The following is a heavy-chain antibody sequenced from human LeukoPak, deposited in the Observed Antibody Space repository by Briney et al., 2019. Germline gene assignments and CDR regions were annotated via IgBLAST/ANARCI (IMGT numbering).Heavy chain of an antibody. CDR2: ISPRDSDT. V-gene: IGHV5-51*01. J-gene: IGHJ1*01. Sequence: GESLKISCEASGYTFTHQRIGWVRQMRGTGLERVGIISPRDSDTIYSPSFQGHVTISADTSINADYLEWRSLEASDTAMYYCARHSDVVGAIWGQGTQVTVS. CDR1: GYTFTHQR. D-gene: IGHD3-16*01. CDR3: ARHSDVVGAI.